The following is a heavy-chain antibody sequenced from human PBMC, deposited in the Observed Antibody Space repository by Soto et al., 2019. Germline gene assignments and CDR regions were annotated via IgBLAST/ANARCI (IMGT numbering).Heavy chain of an antibody. CDR3: ARDKDRQQLGGNYYYGIDV. J-gene: IGHJ6*02. D-gene: IGHD3-3*02. Sequence: QVQLVQSGAEVKKPGSSVTVSCKASGGTFGNSAISWVRQAPGQGLEWLGGIIPIFPTPAYAQKFQGRVTITADESTRTAYMELTSLRSADPAVYYCARDKDRQQLGGNYYYGIDVWGQGTTVTVSS. CDR2: IIPIFPTP. V-gene: IGHV1-69*12. CDR1: GGTFGNSA.